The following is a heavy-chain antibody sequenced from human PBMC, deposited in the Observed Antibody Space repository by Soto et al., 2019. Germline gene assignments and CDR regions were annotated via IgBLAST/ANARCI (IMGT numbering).Heavy chain of an antibody. Sequence: PGGSLRLSCAASGFTFSSYTMNWVRQAPGKGLEWVSVICGSGDTTYYADSVKGRFTISRDNSKNTLYLQMNSLRAEDTAVYYCAKDQDYSSSWYRYFDYWGQGTLVTVSS. J-gene: IGHJ4*02. CDR1: GFTFSSYT. D-gene: IGHD6-13*01. V-gene: IGHV3-23*01. CDR3: AKDQDYSSSWYRYFDY. CDR2: ICGSGDTT.